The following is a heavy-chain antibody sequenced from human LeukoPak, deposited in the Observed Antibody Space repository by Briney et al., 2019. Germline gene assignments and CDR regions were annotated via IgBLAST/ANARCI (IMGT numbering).Heavy chain of an antibody. D-gene: IGHD2-15*01. CDR2: IIPIFGTA. J-gene: IGHJ3*02. CDR3: ASSSGGYCSGGSCYPTDAFDI. V-gene: IGHV1-69*05. CDR1: GGTFSSYA. Sequence: ASVKVSCKASGGTFSSYAISWVRQAPGQGLEWMGRIIPIFGTANYAQKFQGRVTITTDESTSTAYMELSSLRSEDTAVYYCASSSGGYCSGGSCYPTDAFDIWGQGTMVTVSS.